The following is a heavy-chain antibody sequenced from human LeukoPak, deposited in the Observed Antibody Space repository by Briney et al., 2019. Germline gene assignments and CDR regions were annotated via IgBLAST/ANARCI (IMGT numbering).Heavy chain of an antibody. J-gene: IGHJ4*02. CDR1: GGTFSSYA. D-gene: IGHD3-22*01. V-gene: IGHV1-69*06. Sequence: SVKASCKASGGTFSSYAISWVRQAPGQGLEWMGRIIPIFGTANYAQKFQGRVTITADKSTSTAYMELSSLRSKDTAVYYCARDLSLYDSSGYYSYYFDYWGQGTLVTVSS. CDR2: IIPIFGTA. CDR3: ARDLSLYDSSGYYSYYFDY.